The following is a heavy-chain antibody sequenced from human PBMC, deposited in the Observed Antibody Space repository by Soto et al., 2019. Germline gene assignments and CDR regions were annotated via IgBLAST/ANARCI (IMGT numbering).Heavy chain of an antibody. CDR1: GYTFTSYG. D-gene: IGHD6-25*01. J-gene: IGHJ4*02. CDR2: ISAYNGKA. CDR3: ARSNGYSSEFDY. Sequence: ASVKVSCKASGYTFTSYGISWVRQAPGQGLEWMGWISAYNGKANYAQKLQGRVTMTTDESTSTAYMELSSLRSEDTAVYYCARSNGYSSEFDYWGQGTLVTVSS. V-gene: IGHV1-18*01.